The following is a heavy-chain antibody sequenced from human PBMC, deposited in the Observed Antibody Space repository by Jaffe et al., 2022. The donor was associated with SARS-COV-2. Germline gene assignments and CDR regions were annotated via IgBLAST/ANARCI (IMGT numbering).Heavy chain of an antibody. CDR3: TPTGATTHYYGMDV. Sequence: EVQLVESGGGLVKPGGSLRLSCAASGFTFSNAWMSWVRQAPGKGLEWVGRIKSKTDGGTTDDAAPVKGRFTISRDDSKNTLYLQMNSLKTEDTAVYYCTPTGATTHYYGMDVWGQGTTVTVSS. J-gene: IGHJ6*02. CDR1: GFTFSNAW. CDR2: IKSKTDGGTT. D-gene: IGHD1-26*01. V-gene: IGHV3-15*01.